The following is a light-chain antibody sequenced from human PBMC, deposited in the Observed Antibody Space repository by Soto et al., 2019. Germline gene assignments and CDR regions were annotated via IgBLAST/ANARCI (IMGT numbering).Light chain of an antibody. CDR1: QSINHW. CDR3: QHYDSYSS. V-gene: IGKV1-5*01. J-gene: IGKJ2*01. Sequence: DIQMTQSPSTLSASVGDRVTITCRASQSINHWLAWYQQKPGEAPKLLIYDPSTLEGGVPSRFSGSGSGTEFTLTISSLLPDDVATYYCQHYDSYSSFGRGTKLQIK. CDR2: DPS.